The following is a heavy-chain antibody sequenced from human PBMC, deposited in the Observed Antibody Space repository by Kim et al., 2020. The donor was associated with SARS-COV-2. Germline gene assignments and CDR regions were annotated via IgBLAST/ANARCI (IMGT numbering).Heavy chain of an antibody. Sequence: GGSLRLSCAASGFTVSTHGMNWVRQAPGKRMEWVSCIRNSGCVEYADSVRGRFTISRDDADNSLFLQMNSLRDEDTAVYYCARTVRAGSPPYYFDFWGLGTPVTVSS. CDR1: GFTVSTHG. CDR3: ARTVRAGSPPYYFDF. J-gene: IGHJ4*02. V-gene: IGHV3-21*05. CDR2: IRNSGCV. D-gene: IGHD2-21*02.